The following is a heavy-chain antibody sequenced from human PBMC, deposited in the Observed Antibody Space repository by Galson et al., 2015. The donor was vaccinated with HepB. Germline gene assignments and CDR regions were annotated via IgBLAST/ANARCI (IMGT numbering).Heavy chain of an antibody. D-gene: IGHD2-15*01. Sequence: SLRLSCAASGFTFSSYAMHWVRQAPGKGLEWVAVISYDGSNKYYADSVKGRFTISRDNSKNTLYLQMNSLRAEDTAVYYCAGSYCSGGSCYRWYYYYGMDVWGQGTTVTVSS. CDR1: GFTFSSYA. CDR3: AGSYCSGGSCYRWYYYYGMDV. J-gene: IGHJ6*02. V-gene: IGHV3-30-3*01. CDR2: ISYDGSNK.